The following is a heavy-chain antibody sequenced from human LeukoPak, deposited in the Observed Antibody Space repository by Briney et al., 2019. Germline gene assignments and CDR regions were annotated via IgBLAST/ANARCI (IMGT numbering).Heavy chain of an antibody. CDR3: ASAPRDGGNTYWYFDL. V-gene: IGHV1-46*01. CDR1: GYTFTSYY. CDR2: INPSGGST. J-gene: IGHJ2*01. D-gene: IGHD4-23*01. Sequence: ASVKVSCKASGYTFTSYYMHWVRQAPGQGLEWMGIINPSGGSTSYAQKFQGRVTMTRDTSTSTVYMELSSLRSEDTAVYYCASAPRDGGNTYWYFDLWGRGTLVTVSS.